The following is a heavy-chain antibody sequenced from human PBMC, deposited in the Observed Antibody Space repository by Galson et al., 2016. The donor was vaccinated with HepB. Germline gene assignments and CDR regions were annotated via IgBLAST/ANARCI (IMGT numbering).Heavy chain of an antibody. D-gene: IGHD5/OR15-5a*01. CDR2: IYYTGSP. V-gene: IGHV4-31*03. CDR3: ARVGLRSRWFDP. CDR1: GGSISNGGYY. J-gene: IGHJ5*02. Sequence: TLSLTCTVSGGSISNGGYYWSWIRQHPGKGLEWIGHIYYTGSPYYNPSPKSRVKISLATSKRQFSLNLNSVTAAETAVYYGARVGLRSRWFDPWGQGTLVTVSS.